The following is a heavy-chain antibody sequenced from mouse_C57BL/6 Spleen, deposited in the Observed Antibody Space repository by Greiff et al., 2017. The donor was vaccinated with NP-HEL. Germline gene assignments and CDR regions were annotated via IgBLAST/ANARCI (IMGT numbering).Heavy chain of an antibody. D-gene: IGHD2-3*01. CDR3: ARGPSGGYYLSLYFDY. Sequence: QVQLQQSGAELVRPGTSVKVSCKASGYAFTNYLIEWVKQRPGQGLEWIGVINPGSGGTNYNEKFKGKATLTADKSSSTAYMQLSSLTSEDSAVYFCARGPSGGYYLSLYFDYWGQGTTLTVSS. CDR1: GYAFTNYL. CDR2: INPGSGGT. V-gene: IGHV1-54*01. J-gene: IGHJ2*01.